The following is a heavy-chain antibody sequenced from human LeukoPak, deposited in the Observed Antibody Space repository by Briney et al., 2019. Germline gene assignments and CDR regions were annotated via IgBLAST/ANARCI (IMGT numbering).Heavy chain of an antibody. D-gene: IGHD1-26*01. J-gene: IGHJ4*02. CDR3: ARDQSGSFDY. CDR1: GGCISSSSYY. CDR2: IYYSGST. Sequence: SETLSLTCTVSGGCISSSSYYWGWIRQPPGKGLEWIGSIYYSGSTYYNPSLKSRVTISVDTSKNQFSLKLSSVTAADTAVYYCARDQSGSFDYWGQGTLVTVSS. V-gene: IGHV4-39*07.